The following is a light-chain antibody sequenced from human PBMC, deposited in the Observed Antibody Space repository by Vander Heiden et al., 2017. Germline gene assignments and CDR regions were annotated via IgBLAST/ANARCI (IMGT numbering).Light chain of an antibody. J-gene: IGLJ3*02. CDR1: SLRSYY. Sequence: SSALTQDPAVSVALGQTVRITCQGDSLRSYYASWYQLKPGQAPILVFYDKDTRPSGIPDRFSGSRSGNTASFTITGTQAEDEADYYCNSQDTSANHWVFGGGTKLTVL. CDR2: DKD. CDR3: NSQDTSANHWV. V-gene: IGLV3-19*01.